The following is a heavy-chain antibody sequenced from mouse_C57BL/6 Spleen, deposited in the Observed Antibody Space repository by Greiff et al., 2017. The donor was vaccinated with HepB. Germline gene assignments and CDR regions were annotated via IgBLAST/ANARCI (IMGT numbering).Heavy chain of an antibody. CDR1: GYTFTSYW. D-gene: IGHD2-14*01. Sequence: QVHVKQPGTELVKPGASVKLSCKASGYTFTSYWMHWVKQRPGQGLEWIGNINPSNGGTNYNEKFKSKATLTVDKSSSTAYMQLSSLTSEDAAVYYCAREGVRREFAYWGQGTLVTVSA. CDR2: INPSNGGT. V-gene: IGHV1-53*01. J-gene: IGHJ3*01. CDR3: AREGVRREFAY.